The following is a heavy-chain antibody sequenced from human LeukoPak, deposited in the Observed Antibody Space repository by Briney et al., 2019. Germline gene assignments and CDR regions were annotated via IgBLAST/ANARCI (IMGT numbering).Heavy chain of an antibody. CDR1: GYTLTELS. D-gene: IGHD7-27*01. CDR2: FDPEDGET. CDR3: ATVRAYRLTGDLKPFDI. V-gene: IGHV1-24*01. J-gene: IGHJ3*02. Sequence: ASVKVSCKVSGYTLTELSMHWVRQAPGKGLEWMGGFDPEDGETIYAQKLQGRVTMTEDTSTDTAYMEPSSLRSEDTAVYYCATVRAYRLTGDLKPFDIWGQGTMVTVSS.